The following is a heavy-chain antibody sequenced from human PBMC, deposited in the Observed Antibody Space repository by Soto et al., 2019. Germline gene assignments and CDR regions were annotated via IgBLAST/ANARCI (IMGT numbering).Heavy chain of an antibody. CDR3: LRAYGSNVFDY. D-gene: IGHD2-8*01. Sequence: PSQTLSLTCAISGDSVSSNSAAWTWIRQSPSRGLEWLGRTYYRSKWYNDYAMSVKSRITINPDTSKNQFPLLLNSVTPEDTAVYYCLRAYGSNVFDYWGQGTLVTVSS. CDR2: TYYRSKWYN. V-gene: IGHV6-1*01. J-gene: IGHJ4*02. CDR1: GDSVSSNSAA.